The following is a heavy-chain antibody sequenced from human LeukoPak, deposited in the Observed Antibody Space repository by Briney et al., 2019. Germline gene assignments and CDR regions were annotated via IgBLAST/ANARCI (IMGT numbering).Heavy chain of an antibody. J-gene: IGHJ4*02. D-gene: IGHD3-22*01. CDR1: GGSISSYY. V-gene: IGHV4-34*01. CDR2: INHSGST. Sequence: PSETLSLTCTVSGGSISSYYWSWIRQPPGKGLEWIGEINHSGSTNYNPSLKSRVTISVDTSKNQFSLKLSSVTAADTAVYYCARGGVKWLPDYWGQGTLVTVSS. CDR3: ARGGVKWLPDY.